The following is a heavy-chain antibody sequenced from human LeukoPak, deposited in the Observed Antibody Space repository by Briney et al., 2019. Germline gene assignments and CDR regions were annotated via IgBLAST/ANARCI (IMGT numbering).Heavy chain of an antibody. CDR1: GGSISSYY. V-gene: IGHV4-59*01. J-gene: IGHJ4*02. CDR2: IYYSGST. Sequence: SETLSLTCTVSGGSISSYYWSWIRQPPGKGLEWIGYIYYSGSTNYNPSLKSRVTISVDTSKNQFSLKLSSVTAADTAVYYCARSELGPTSYFDYWGRGTLVTVSS. D-gene: IGHD7-27*01. CDR3: ARSELGPTSYFDY.